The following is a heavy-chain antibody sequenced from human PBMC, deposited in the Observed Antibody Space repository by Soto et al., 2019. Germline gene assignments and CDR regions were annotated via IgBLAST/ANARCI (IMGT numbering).Heavy chain of an antibody. CDR1: GFTFSSYG. V-gene: IGHV3-30*18. CDR2: ISYDGSNK. CDR3: AKDLQYCSSTSCYDRYYYYYYGMDV. J-gene: IGHJ6*02. D-gene: IGHD2-2*01. Sequence: GGSLRLSCAASGFTFSSYGMHWVRQAPGKGLEWVAVISYDGSNKYYADSVKGRFTISRDNSKNTLYLQMNGLRAEDTAVYYCAKDLQYCSSTSCYDRYYYYYYGMDVWGQGTTVTVSS.